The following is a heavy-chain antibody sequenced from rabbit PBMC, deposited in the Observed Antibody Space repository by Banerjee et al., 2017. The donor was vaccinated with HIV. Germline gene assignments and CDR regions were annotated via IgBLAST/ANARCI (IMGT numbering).Heavy chain of an antibody. D-gene: IGHD4-1*01. CDR2: IGISSDNT. CDR3: AKWGSGWEFGL. J-gene: IGHJ4*01. V-gene: IGHV1S40*01. Sequence: GASLTLTCTASGFSFNSNAMCWVRQAPGKGLEWIACIGISSDNTYYANWAKGRFTISKTSSTTVTLQMTSLTAADTATYFCAKWGSGWEFGLWGPGTLVTVS. CDR1: GFSFNSNA.